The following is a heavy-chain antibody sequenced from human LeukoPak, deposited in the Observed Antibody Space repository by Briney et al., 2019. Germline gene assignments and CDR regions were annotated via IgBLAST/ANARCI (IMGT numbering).Heavy chain of an antibody. CDR2: ISAYNGNT. CDR1: GYTFTSYG. CDR3: ARVPRNAQRTGVMSRWFDP. D-gene: IGHD2-8*02. V-gene: IGHV1-18*01. J-gene: IGHJ5*02. Sequence: ASVKVSCKASGYTFTSYGISWVRQAPGQGLEWMGWISAYNGNTNYAQKLQGRVTMTTDTSTSTAYMELRSLGSDDTAVYYCARVPRNAQRTGVMSRWFDPWGQGTLVTVSS.